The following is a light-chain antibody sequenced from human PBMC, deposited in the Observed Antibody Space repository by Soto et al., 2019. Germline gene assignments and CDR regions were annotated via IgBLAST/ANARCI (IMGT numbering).Light chain of an antibody. CDR1: QSISSY. V-gene: IGKV1-39*01. CDR3: QQSYSTPLRPRFT. CDR2: AAS. J-gene: IGKJ3*01. Sequence: DIQMTQSPSSLSASVGDRVTITCRASQSISSYLNWYQQKPGKAPKLLIYAASSLQSGVPSRFSGSGSGTDFTLTISSLQPEDFATYYCQQSYSTPLRPRFTFGPGTKVDIK.